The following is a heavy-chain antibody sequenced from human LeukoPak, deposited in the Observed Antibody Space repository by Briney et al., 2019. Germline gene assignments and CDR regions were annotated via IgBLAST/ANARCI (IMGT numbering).Heavy chain of an antibody. Sequence: GGSLRLSCAASGFTFSNYWMHCVRQAPGKGLVWVSRINSDGTSTNYADSVKGRLTIYRDNAKNTLYLQMNSLRAEDTAVYYCARGIGSYPYWYFDLWGRGTLVTVSS. J-gene: IGHJ2*01. D-gene: IGHD1-26*01. CDR3: ARGIGSYPYWYFDL. V-gene: IGHV3-74*01. CDR2: INSDGTST. CDR1: GFTFSNYW.